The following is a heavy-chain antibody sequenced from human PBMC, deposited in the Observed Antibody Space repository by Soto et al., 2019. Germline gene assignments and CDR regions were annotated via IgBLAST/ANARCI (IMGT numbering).Heavy chain of an antibody. J-gene: IGHJ5*02. V-gene: IGHV4-59*01. CDR2: IYYSGST. D-gene: IGHD2-2*01. CDR3: ARVGRVVVPAAIPWFDP. Sequence: QVQLQESGPGLVKPSETLSLTCTVSGGSISSYYWSWIRQPPGKGLEWIGYIYYSGSTNYNPSLKSRVTISVDTSKHQFSLKLSSVTAADTAVYYCARVGRVVVPAAIPWFDPWGQGTLVTVSS. CDR1: GGSISSYY.